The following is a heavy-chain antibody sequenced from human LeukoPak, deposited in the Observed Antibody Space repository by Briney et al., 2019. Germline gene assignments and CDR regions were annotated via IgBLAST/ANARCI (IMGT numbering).Heavy chain of an antibody. V-gene: IGHV1-2*02. CDR1: GYTFTGYY. CDR3: ARGHYDSSGYFYNAFDI. Sequence: GASVKVSCKASGYTFTGYYMHWVRQAPGQGLEWMGWINPNSGGTNYAQKFQGRVTMTRDTSISTAYMELSRLRSDDTAVYYCARGHYDSSGYFYNAFDIWGQGTMVTVSS. CDR2: INPNSGGT. D-gene: IGHD3-22*01. J-gene: IGHJ3*02.